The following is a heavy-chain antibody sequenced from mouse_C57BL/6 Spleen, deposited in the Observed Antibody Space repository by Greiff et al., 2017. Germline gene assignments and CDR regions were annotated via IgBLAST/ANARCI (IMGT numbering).Heavy chain of an antibody. CDR3: ARGNYYGSSSYWYFDV. Sequence: VQLQQPGAELVRPGSSVKLSCKASGYTFTSYWMHWVKQRPIQGLEWIGNIDPSDSETHYNQKFKDKATLTVDKSSSTAYMQLSSLTSEDSAVYYCARGNYYGSSSYWYFDVWGTGTTVTVPS. CDR2: IDPSDSET. D-gene: IGHD1-1*01. J-gene: IGHJ1*03. CDR1: GYTFTSYW. V-gene: IGHV1-52*01.